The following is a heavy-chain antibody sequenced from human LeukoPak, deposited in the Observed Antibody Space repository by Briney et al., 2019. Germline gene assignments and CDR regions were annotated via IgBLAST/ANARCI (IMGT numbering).Heavy chain of an antibody. CDR1: GFTFSNYA. J-gene: IGHJ4*02. Sequence: GGSLRLSCAASGFTFSNYAMRWVRQAPGKGLEWVSGISGSGDSTYYADSVKGRFTISRDNAKNSLYLQMNSLRAEDTAVYYCARARTDSSGYYRWGNYFDYWGQGTLVTVPS. V-gene: IGHV3-23*01. CDR3: ARARTDSSGYYRWGNYFDY. D-gene: IGHD3-22*01. CDR2: ISGSGDST.